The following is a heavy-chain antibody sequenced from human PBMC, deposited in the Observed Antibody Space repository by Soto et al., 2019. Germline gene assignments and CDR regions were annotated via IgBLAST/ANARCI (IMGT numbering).Heavy chain of an antibody. Sequence: QVQLVQSGAEVKEPGSSVWVSCKASGGTFDNFIMNWVRQTPGRGLEWMGGIGPMVVTPTYAEKFKGRVTFSATGSTSTMYMEVTSLRSEATAIYYCARNGTYSSSLSQYSGMDVWGQGTTVTVSS. V-gene: IGHV1-69*01. CDR1: GGTFDNFI. J-gene: IGHJ6*02. CDR3: ARNGTYSSSLSQYSGMDV. CDR2: IGPMVVTP. D-gene: IGHD1-26*01.